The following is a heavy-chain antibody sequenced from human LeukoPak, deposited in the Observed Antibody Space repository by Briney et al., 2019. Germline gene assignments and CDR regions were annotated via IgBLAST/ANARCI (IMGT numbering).Heavy chain of an antibody. CDR1: GLTFSNYY. D-gene: IGHD4-23*01. V-gene: IGHV3-11*01. CDR3: ARGWDHGGDRRDSFDI. J-gene: IGHJ3*02. Sequence: GGSLRPSCAASGLTFSNYYMNWIRQAPGKGLQWLSYISRSGSTIYYVDSVKSRFTISRDNAKNSLYLQMNSLRAEDTAMYYCARGWDHGGDRRDSFDIWGQGTMVTVSS. CDR2: ISRSGSTI.